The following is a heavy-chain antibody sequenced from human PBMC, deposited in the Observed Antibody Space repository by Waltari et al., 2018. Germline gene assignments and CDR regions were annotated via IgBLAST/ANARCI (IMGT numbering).Heavy chain of an antibody. Sequence: QITLKESGPTLVKPTQTLTLTCTFSGFSLSTSGVGVGWIRQPPGKALEWLALIYWNDDKRYSPSLKSRLTITKDTSKNQVVLTMTNMDPVDTATYYCARDLSMVQGGDMMRAFDIWGQGTMVTVSS. CDR1: GFSLSTSGVG. CDR3: ARDLSMVQGGDMMRAFDI. CDR2: IYWNDDK. J-gene: IGHJ3*02. V-gene: IGHV2-5*01. D-gene: IGHD3-10*01.